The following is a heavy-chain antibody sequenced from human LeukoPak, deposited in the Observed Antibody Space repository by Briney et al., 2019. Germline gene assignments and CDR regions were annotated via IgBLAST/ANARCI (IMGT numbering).Heavy chain of an antibody. CDR3: ARAQKRTGTTNLKSLYNWFDP. Sequence: ASVKVSCKASGYTFTGYYMHWVRQAPGQGLEWMGWINPNSGGTNYAQKFQARVTMTRDTSISTAYMELSRLRSDDTAVYYCARAQKRTGTTNLKSLYNWFDPWGQGTLVTVSS. D-gene: IGHD1-1*01. CDR1: GYTFTGYY. J-gene: IGHJ5*02. V-gene: IGHV1-2*02. CDR2: INPNSGGT.